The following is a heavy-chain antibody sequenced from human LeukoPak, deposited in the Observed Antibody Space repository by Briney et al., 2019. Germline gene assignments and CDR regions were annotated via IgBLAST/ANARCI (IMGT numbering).Heavy chain of an antibody. CDR1: GGTFSSYA. D-gene: IGHD6-13*01. CDR2: IIPIFGTA. J-gene: IGHJ4*02. CDR3: ARNGIAAAATGYFDY. Sequence: SVKVSCKASGGTFSSYAISWVRQAPGQGLEWMGGIIPIFGTANYAQKFQGRVTITADESTSTAYMELSSLRSEDTAVYYCARNGIAAAATGYFDYWGQGTLVTVSS. V-gene: IGHV1-69*13.